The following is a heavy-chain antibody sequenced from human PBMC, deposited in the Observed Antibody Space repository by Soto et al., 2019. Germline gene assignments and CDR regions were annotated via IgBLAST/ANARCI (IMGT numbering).Heavy chain of an antibody. V-gene: IGHV3-30-3*01. D-gene: IGHD4-17*01. CDR2: ISYDGSNK. Sequence: GGSLRLSCAASGFTFSSYAMHWVRQAPGKGLEWVAVISYDGSNKYYADSVKGRFTISRDNSKNTLYLQMSSLRAEDTAVYYCARPNLQTTVGDAFDIWGQGTMVTVSS. J-gene: IGHJ3*02. CDR3: ARPNLQTTVGDAFDI. CDR1: GFTFSSYA.